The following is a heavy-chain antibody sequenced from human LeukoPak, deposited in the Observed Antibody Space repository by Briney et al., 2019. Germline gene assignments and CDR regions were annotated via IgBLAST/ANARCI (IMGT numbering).Heavy chain of an antibody. V-gene: IGHV3-48*02. CDR2: ISLSSNTI. D-gene: IGHD2-21*02. CDR1: GFTFSSYA. J-gene: IGHJ4*02. Sequence: GGSLRLSCAASGFTFSSYAMNWVRQAPGKGLEWLSYISLSSNTIYYADSVKGRFTISRDNAKNSLYLQMNSLRDEDTAVYYCARGETALTSHLDYWGQGTLVTVSS. CDR3: ARGETALTSHLDY.